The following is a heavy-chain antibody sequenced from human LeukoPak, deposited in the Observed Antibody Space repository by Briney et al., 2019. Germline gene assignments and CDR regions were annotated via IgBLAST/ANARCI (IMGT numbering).Heavy chain of an antibody. V-gene: IGHV3-48*03. CDR3: ARGLQYYDSSGYYYRGGMAV. D-gene: IGHD3-22*01. CDR2: ISSSGSVM. CDR1: GFMFSSYE. J-gene: IGHJ6*02. Sequence: AGGSLRLSCAASGFMFSSYEMNWVRQAPGKGLEWVSYISSSGSVMYYSDSVQGRFTISRDNAKNSLYLQLNSLRAEDTAVYYCARGLQYYDSSGYYYRGGMAVWGQGTTVTVSS.